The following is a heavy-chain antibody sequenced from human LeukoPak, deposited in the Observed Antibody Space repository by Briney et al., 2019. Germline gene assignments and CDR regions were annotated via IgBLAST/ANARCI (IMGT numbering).Heavy chain of an antibody. D-gene: IGHD6-13*01. J-gene: IGHJ4*02. Sequence: SETLSLTCTVSGASISSSYWSWIRLPPGKGLEWIGEINHSGSTNYNPSLKSRVTISVDTSKNQFSLKLSSVTAADTAVYYCARGRAIAAAGTSGYFDYWGQGTLVTVSS. CDR3: ARGRAIAAAGTSGYFDY. CDR1: GASISSSY. CDR2: INHSGST. V-gene: IGHV4-34*01.